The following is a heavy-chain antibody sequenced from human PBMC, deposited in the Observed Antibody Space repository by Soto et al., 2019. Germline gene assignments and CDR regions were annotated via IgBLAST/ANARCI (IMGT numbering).Heavy chain of an antibody. D-gene: IGHD5-18*01. J-gene: IGHJ4*02. CDR2: ITPILRET. Sequence: QVHLVQSGTEVRKPGSSVTVSCKVSGGTFSTYTISWVRQAPGQGLQWMGGITPILRETTYAQNFQGRVSITADISATTAYMELSDLTSGDTAVYYCGRVPRYSFPTSDSLDQWGQGTRVTVSS. CDR1: GGTFSTYT. V-gene: IGHV1-69*06. CDR3: GRVPRYSFPTSDSLDQ.